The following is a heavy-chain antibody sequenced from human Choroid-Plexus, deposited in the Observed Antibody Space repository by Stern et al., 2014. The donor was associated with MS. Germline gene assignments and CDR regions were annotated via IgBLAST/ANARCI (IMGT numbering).Heavy chain of an antibody. V-gene: IGHV3-30*18. J-gene: IGHJ5*02. CDR2: VSHDGSYK. D-gene: IGHD2/OR15-2a*01. CDR1: GFTFGSCA. Sequence: QLVQSGGGVVQPGRPLRLSCVASGFTFGSCAMHWVRQAPGKGLEGVGGVSHDGSYKYYADSVKGRFAISRDNSQNTLYMQMSSLRPEDTAVYYCAKDRQYLTYFFDHWGQGSLVTVSS. CDR3: AKDRQYLTYFFDH.